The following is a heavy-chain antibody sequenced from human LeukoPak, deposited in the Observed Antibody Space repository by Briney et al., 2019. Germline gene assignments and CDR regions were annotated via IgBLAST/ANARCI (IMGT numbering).Heavy chain of an antibody. CDR2: INHSGST. D-gene: IGHD2-2*02. J-gene: IGHJ5*02. CDR1: GGSFSGYY. CDR3: ARIQLGYCSSTSCYNLPGVRFDP. V-gene: IGHV4-34*01. Sequence: SETLSLTCAVYGGSFSGYYWSWIRQPPGKGLEWIGEINHSGSTNYNPSLKSRVTISVDTSKNQFSLKLSSVTAADTAVYYCARIQLGYCSSTSCYNLPGVRFDPWGQGTLVAVSS.